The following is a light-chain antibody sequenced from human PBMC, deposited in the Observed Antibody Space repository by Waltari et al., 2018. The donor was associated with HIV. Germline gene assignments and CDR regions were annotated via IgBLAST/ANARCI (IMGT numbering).Light chain of an antibody. CDR2: RNK. CDR1: SSNIGNNF. CDR3: TSWDDSLSGWM. J-gene: IGLJ3*02. V-gene: IGLV1-47*01. Sequence: QSVLTQPPSASGTPGQRVAISCSGSSSNIGNNFVYWYQHLPGTTPKLLDSRNKQRPSGVPDRFSGSKSGTSAYLAISGLRSEDEADYYCTSWDDSLSGWMFGGGTTLTVL.